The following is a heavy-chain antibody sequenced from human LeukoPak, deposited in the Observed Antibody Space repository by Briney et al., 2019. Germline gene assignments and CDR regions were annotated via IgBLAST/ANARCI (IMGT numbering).Heavy chain of an antibody. J-gene: IGHJ6*03. V-gene: IGHV4-61*10. CDR1: GGSISSGNYF. D-gene: IGHD3-16*01. Sequence: SETLSLTCTVSGGSISSGNYFWSWIRQPAGKGLEWIGYIHYLGSTDYNPSLKSRVTISKDTSKNQFSLRLSSVTAADTAVYYCARETSQKGAHYMDVWGKGTTVTISS. CDR2: IHYLGST. CDR3: ARETSQKGAHYMDV.